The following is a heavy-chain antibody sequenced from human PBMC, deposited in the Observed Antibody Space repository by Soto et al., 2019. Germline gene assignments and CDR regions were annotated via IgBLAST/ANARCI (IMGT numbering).Heavy chain of an antibody. CDR1: GFTFSSYA. CDR2: ISGSDGST. D-gene: IGHD2-8*01. Sequence: EVQMLESGGGLVQPRGSLRLSCAASGFTFSSYAMSWVRQAPGKGLEWVSAISGSDGSTFYADSVKGRFTISRDDSKNTLYLQMNSLRAEDTAVYYCAKGPGMYSDYDCWGQGTLVTVSS. CDR3: AKGPGMYSDYDC. J-gene: IGHJ4*02. V-gene: IGHV3-23*01.